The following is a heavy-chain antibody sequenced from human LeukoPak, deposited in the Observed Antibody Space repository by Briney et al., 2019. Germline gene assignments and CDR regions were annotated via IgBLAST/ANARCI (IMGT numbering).Heavy chain of an antibody. D-gene: IGHD2-8*01. Sequence: GASVKVSCKASGYTFTSYYMHWVRQAPGQGLEWMGIINPSGGSTSYAQKFQGRVTMTTDTSTSTAYMELRSLRSDDTAVYYCARDLSIVPGWFDPWGQGTLVTVSS. CDR3: ARDLSIVPGWFDP. CDR2: INPSGGST. J-gene: IGHJ5*02. CDR1: GYTFTSYY. V-gene: IGHV1-46*01.